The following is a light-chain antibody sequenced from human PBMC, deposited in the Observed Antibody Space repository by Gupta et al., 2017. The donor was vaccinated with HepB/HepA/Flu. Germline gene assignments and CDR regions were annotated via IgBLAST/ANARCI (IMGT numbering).Light chain of an antibody. Sequence: DIQMTQSPSSLSASIGDRVTITCRASQTVDTYLNWYQQKPGKAPILLVYAASTLHSGVPSRFSGSGSGTDFTLTINSLQPEDLGTYYCQQTYSHPPLTFGGGTKVEI. J-gene: IGKJ4*01. V-gene: IGKV1-39*01. CDR3: QQTYSHPPLT. CDR1: QTVDTY. CDR2: AAS.